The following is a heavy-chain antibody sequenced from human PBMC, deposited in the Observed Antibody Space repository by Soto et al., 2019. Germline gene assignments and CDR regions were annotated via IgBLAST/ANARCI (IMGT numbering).Heavy chain of an antibody. CDR3: AHRLCDSSCYSAVGYFDS. V-gene: IGHV2-5*02. CDR2: IYWDDDK. J-gene: IGHJ4*02. Sequence: SGATLVNPTQTLTLTCTFSGFSLATSGVGVGWIRQPPGKALECLALIYWDDDKRYSPSLKGRLTITKDTSKNQVVLTMTNMDPVDTATYYCAHRLCDSSCYSAVGYFDSWGLGTLVTVSS. D-gene: IGHD2-15*01. CDR1: GFSLATSGVG.